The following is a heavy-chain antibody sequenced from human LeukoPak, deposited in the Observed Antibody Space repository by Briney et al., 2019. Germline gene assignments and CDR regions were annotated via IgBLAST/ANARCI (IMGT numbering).Heavy chain of an antibody. Sequence: GGSLRLSCTASGFTFDDYAMHWVRQAPAKGLEWVSLISGDGDTTDYADSVRGRFTISRDNRRNSLYLHMNSLRTEDTALYFCAKVYVGSWYAYDHWGQGTLVTVSS. CDR3: AKVYVGSWYAYDH. CDR2: ISGDGDTT. D-gene: IGHD6-13*01. J-gene: IGHJ4*02. CDR1: GFTFDDYA. V-gene: IGHV3-43*02.